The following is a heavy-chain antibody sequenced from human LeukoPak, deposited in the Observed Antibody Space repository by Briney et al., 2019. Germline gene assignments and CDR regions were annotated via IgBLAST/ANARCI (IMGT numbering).Heavy chain of an antibody. J-gene: IGHJ4*02. Sequence: SPETLSLTCTVSGGSISSGGYYWSWIRQHPGKGLEWIGYIYYSGSTYYNPSLKSRVTISVDTSKNQFSLKLSSVTAADTAVYYCARRRGYSFLVYFDYWGQGTLVTVSS. D-gene: IGHD5-18*01. V-gene: IGHV4-31*03. CDR2: IYYSGST. CDR3: ARRRGYSFLVYFDY. CDR1: GGSISSGGYY.